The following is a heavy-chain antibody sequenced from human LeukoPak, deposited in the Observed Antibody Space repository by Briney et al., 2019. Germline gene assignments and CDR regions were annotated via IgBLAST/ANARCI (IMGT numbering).Heavy chain of an antibody. Sequence: PSQTLSLTCAVSGGSISSGGYSWSWIRQPPGKGLEWIGSIYYTGSTYYNPSLKSRVTISVDTSKNQFSLKLSSVTAADTAVYYCARHGGSSWYDGYFDYWGQGTLVTVSS. D-gene: IGHD6-13*01. V-gene: IGHV4-30-2*03. CDR3: ARHGGSSWYDGYFDY. CDR2: IYYTGST. J-gene: IGHJ4*02. CDR1: GGSISSGGYS.